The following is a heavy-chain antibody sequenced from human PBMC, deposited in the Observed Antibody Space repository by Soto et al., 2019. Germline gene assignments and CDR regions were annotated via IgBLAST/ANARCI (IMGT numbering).Heavy chain of an antibody. J-gene: IGHJ6*02. CDR2: IWFDGSKQ. CDR3: AREILYGSGSRDFHYYGMDV. V-gene: IGHV3-33*01. D-gene: IGHD3-10*01. CDR1: GFSFSSYG. Sequence: QVQLVESGGGVVQPGRSLRLSCAASGFSFSSYGIHWVRQAPGKGLQWVAVIWFDGSKQYYADSVKGRFTVSRDNSKNTLYSQMPSLRAQDTAVYYCAREILYGSGSRDFHYYGMDVWGQGTTVTVSS.